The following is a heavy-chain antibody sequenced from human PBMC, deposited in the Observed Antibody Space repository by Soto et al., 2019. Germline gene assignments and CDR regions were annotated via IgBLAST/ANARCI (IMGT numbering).Heavy chain of an antibody. D-gene: IGHD6-19*01. CDR2: IWYDGSNK. CDR1: GFTFSSYG. J-gene: IGHJ4*02. Sequence: AGGSLRLSCAASGFTFSSYGMHWVRQAPGKGLEWVAVIWYDGSNKYYADSVKGRFTISRDNSKNTLYLQMNSLRAEDTAVYYCARDPPVRGSSYFDYWGQGTLVTVSS. V-gene: IGHV3-33*01. CDR3: ARDPPVRGSSYFDY.